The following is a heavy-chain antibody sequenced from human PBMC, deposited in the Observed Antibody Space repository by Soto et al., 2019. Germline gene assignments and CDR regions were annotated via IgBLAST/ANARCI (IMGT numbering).Heavy chain of an antibody. J-gene: IGHJ4*02. V-gene: IGHV3-23*01. CDR2: IGGSSGTT. Sequence: WGSLLLSCEVSGLTFSNFAMSWVRQAPGKGLEWASAIGGSSGTTFYADSVKGRFTISKDYAKNMLYLQMNSLRAEDTAVYYCAKFKGFNWNYVFDYWGQGVPVTVSS. CDR1: GLTFSNFA. CDR3: AKFKGFNWNYVFDY. D-gene: IGHD1-7*01.